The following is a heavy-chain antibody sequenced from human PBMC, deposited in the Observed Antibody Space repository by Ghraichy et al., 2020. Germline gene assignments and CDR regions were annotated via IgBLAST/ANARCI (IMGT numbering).Heavy chain of an antibody. CDR3: AKDHYRQGIEVAGSDY. D-gene: IGHD6-19*01. CDR1: GFTFSSYT. Sequence: GGSLRLSCAASGFTFSSYTMSWVRQAPGKGLEWVSSISGSGGNTNYADSVKGRFTISRDNSKNTLSLQMSSLRAEDTAVYYCAKDHYRQGIEVAGSDYWGQGTRVTVSS. CDR2: ISGSGGNT. V-gene: IGHV3-23*01. J-gene: IGHJ4*02.